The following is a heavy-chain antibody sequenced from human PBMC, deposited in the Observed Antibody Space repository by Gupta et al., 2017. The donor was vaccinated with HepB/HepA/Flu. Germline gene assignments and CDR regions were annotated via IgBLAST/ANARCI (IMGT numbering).Heavy chain of an antibody. CDR3: AKGGSGSSWPFDY. J-gene: IGHJ4*02. D-gene: IGHD6-13*01. CDR1: GFPFDDYA. V-gene: IGHV3-9*01. CDR2: ISWNSGSI. Sequence: EVQLVESGGGLVQPGRSLRLSCAASGFPFDDYAMPWVRQAPGKGLEWVSGISWNSGSIGYADSVKGRFTISRDNAKNSLYLQMNSLRAEDTALYYCAKGGSGSSWPFDYWGQGTLVTVSS.